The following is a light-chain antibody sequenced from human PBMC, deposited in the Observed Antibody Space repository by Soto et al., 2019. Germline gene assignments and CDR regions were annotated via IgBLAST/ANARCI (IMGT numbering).Light chain of an antibody. V-gene: IGKV1-5*01. Sequence: DIQMTQSPSTLSASVGDRVTITCRASQSISSWLAWYQQKPGKAPKILIYDASSLESGVPSRFSGSGSGTDFPLTISRLQPDDFATYYCQQYNSYSWTFGQGTKVEIK. CDR3: QQYNSYSWT. J-gene: IGKJ1*01. CDR2: DAS. CDR1: QSISSW.